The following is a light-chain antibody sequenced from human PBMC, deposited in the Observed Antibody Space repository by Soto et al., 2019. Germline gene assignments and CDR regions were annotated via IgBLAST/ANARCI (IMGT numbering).Light chain of an antibody. J-gene: IGLJ2*01. V-gene: IGLV2-14*01. CDR1: SSDIGGYDY. Sequence: QSALTQPASVSGSPGQSITISCTGTSSDIGGYDYVSWYQQHPGKAPKLIIFEVNDRPSGVSNRFSGSKSANTASLTISGLQAEDEADYYCSSYTSFTTIIFGGGTKVTVL. CDR3: SSYTSFTTII. CDR2: EVN.